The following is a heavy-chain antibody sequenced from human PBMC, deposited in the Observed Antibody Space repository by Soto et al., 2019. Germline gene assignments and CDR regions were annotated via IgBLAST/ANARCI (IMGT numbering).Heavy chain of an antibody. Sequence: QVQLQQWGAGLLKPSETLSLTCAVYGGSFSGYYWSWIRQPPGKGLEWIGEINHSGSTNYNPSLMSRVTISVDTSKNQFSLKLSSVTAADTAVYYCARGGSSIAARPAPMNWFDPWGQGTLVTVSS. CDR2: INHSGST. CDR1: GGSFSGYY. CDR3: ARGGSSIAARPAPMNWFDP. V-gene: IGHV4-34*01. J-gene: IGHJ5*02. D-gene: IGHD6-6*01.